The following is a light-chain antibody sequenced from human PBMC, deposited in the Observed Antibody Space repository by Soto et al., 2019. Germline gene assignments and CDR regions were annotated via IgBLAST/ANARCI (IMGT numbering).Light chain of an antibody. Sequence: DIQMTQSPSTLSASVGDRVTITCRASQSISSWLAWYQQKPGKAPKLRIYDASSLESGVPSRFSGSGSGTEFNLTISSLQPDDFATYYCQQYNSYSGTFGQGTKVEIK. CDR2: DAS. V-gene: IGKV1-5*01. CDR1: QSISSW. CDR3: QQYNSYSGT. J-gene: IGKJ1*01.